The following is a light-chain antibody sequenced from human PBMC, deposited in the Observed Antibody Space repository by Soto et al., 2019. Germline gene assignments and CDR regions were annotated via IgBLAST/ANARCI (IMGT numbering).Light chain of an antibody. Sequence: DIEMTCAPSSLSGSVGDRVTVTGRASQTISSWLAWYQQKQGKAPKIMIYKEYTLKSGVKSRFSGSGSGTEFTLTIRSMQHDDFATYYCQNYNSYSEEFGKGNKVDIK. V-gene: IGKV1-5*03. CDR3: QNYNSYSEE. CDR2: KEY. CDR1: QTISSW. J-gene: IGKJ1*01.